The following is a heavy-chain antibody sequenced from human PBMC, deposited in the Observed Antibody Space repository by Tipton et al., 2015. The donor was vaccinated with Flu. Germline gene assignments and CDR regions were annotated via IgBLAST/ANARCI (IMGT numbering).Heavy chain of an antibody. V-gene: IGHV1-18*01. Sequence: QLVQSGAEVKKPGASVKVSCKASGYTFTSYGISWVRQAPGQGLEWMGWTSAYNDDTNYAQKVQDRVTMTTDTSTSTAYMELRSLRSDDTAMYYCARDYDILTGYYSFSEYFQYWGQGTLVTVSS. CDR1: GYTFTSYG. CDR2: TSAYNDDT. J-gene: IGHJ1*01. D-gene: IGHD3-9*01. CDR3: ARDYDILTGYYSFSEYFQY.